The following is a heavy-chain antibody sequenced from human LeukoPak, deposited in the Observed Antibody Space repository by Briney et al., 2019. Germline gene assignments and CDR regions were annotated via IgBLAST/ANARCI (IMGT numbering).Heavy chain of an antibody. CDR1: GYSFTSYG. Sequence: ASVKVSCKASGYSFTSYGISWVRQAPGQGLEWMGWISAYNSNTNYAQNLQGRVTMTRDTSTSTVFMELSSLRSEDTAVYYCARGEDRRIDYWGQGTLVTVSS. V-gene: IGHV1-18*01. CDR3: ARGEDRRIDY. J-gene: IGHJ4*02. CDR2: ISAYNSNT.